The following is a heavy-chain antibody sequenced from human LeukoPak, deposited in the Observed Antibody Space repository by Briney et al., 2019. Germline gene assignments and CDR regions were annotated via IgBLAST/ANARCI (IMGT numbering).Heavy chain of an antibody. CDR3: ARDQEGLDTAMVTSKGFDY. D-gene: IGHD5-18*01. J-gene: IGHJ4*02. V-gene: IGHV1-69*06. CDR1: GYTFTSYA. CDR2: IIPIFGTA. Sequence: SVKVSCKASGYTFTSYAISWVRQAPGQGLEWIGGIIPIFGTANYAQKFRGRVTITADKSTRTAYMELSSLRSEDTAVYYCARDQEGLDTAMVTSKGFDYWGQGTLVTVSS.